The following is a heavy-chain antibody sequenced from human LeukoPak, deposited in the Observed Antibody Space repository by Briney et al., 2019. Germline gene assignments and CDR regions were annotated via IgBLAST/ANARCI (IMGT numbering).Heavy chain of an antibody. CDR2: IGSGTSTT. CDR3: ARGRGLTLSYHYFDY. CDR1: GFTFSPLG. D-gene: IGHD3-10*01. Sequence: GGSLRLSCAASGFTFSPLGMNWVRQAPGRGLEWVSYIGSGTSTTYYADSVRGRFTISRDNAKNSLYLQLNSLRDEDTAVYYCARGRGLTLSYHYFDYWGQGTLVTVSS. V-gene: IGHV3-48*02. J-gene: IGHJ4*02.